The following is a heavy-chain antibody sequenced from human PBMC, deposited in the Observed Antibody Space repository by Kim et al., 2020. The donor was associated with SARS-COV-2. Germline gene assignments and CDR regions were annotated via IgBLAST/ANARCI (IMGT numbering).Heavy chain of an antibody. V-gene: IGHV3-15*01. CDR3: TTAPWLDYYYGMDV. CDR2: IKSKTDGGTT. J-gene: IGHJ6*02. D-gene: IGHD6-19*01. CDR1: GFTFSNAW. Sequence: GGSLRLSCAASGFTFSNAWMSWVRQAPGKGLEWVGRIKSKTDGGTTDYAAPVKGRFTISRDDSKNTLYLQMNSLKTEDTAVYYCTTAPWLDYYYGMDVWGQGTTVTVSS.